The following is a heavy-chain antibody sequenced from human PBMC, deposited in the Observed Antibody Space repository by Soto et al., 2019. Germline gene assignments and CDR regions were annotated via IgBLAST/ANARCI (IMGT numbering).Heavy chain of an antibody. V-gene: IGHV1-3*01. Sequence: QVPFVQSGAEVKKPGASVKVSCKASGYTFISYAMHWVRQAPGQRLEWMGWINAGNGNTKYSQKFQGRVTITRDTSASTAYMELSSLRSEDTAVYYCAKDGGIAAAGSGYYMDVWGKGTTVTVSS. CDR2: INAGNGNT. CDR1: GYTFISYA. CDR3: AKDGGIAAAGSGYYMDV. D-gene: IGHD6-13*01. J-gene: IGHJ6*03.